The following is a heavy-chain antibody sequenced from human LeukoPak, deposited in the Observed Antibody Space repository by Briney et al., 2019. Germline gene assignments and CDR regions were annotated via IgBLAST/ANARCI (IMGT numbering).Heavy chain of an antibody. V-gene: IGHV4-30-4*08. CDR1: GGSISSGDYY. J-gene: IGHJ4*02. D-gene: IGHD6-13*01. CDR3: AREFVAAAGTHTFDY. CDR2: IYYSGST. Sequence: KSSETLSLTCTVSGGSISSGDYYWSWIRQPPGKGLEWIGYIYYSGSTYYNPSLKSRVTISVDTSKNQFSLKLSSVTAADTAVYYCAREFVAAAGTHTFDYWGQGTLVTVSS.